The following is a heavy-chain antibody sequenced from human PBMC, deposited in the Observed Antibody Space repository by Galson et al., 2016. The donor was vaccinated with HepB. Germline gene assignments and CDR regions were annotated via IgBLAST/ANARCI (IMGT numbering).Heavy chain of an antibody. Sequence: SETLSLTCDVYGGSFNDYYWSWIRQPPKKGLEWMGEIHPSGSAPYNPSLASRVTISVDTSKRQFSVTLISVTAADTAVYYCARGIDQAKTGHWGKGALVTVSS. D-gene: IGHD1-1*01. V-gene: IGHV4-34*01. CDR3: ARGIDQAKTGH. J-gene: IGHJ4*02. CDR2: IHPSGSA. CDR1: GGSFNDYY.